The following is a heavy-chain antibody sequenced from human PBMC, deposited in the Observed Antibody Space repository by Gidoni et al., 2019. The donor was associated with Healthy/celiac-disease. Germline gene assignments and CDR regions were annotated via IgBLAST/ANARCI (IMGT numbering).Heavy chain of an antibody. CDR3: AKGYQDTAMAYDAFDI. J-gene: IGHJ3*02. CDR1: GFTFDDYA. V-gene: IGHV3-9*01. Sequence: EVQLVESGGGLVQPGRYLRLSCAASGFTFDDYAMHWVRQAPGKGLEWVSGISWNSGSIGYADSVKGRFTISRDNAKNSLYLQMNSLRAEDTALYYCAKGYQDTAMAYDAFDIWGQGTMVTVSS. CDR2: ISWNSGSI. D-gene: IGHD5-18*01.